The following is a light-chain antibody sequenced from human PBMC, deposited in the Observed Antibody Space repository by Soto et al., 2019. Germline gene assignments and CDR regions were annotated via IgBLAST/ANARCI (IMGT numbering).Light chain of an antibody. CDR3: SSYTSSSTVV. CDR2: DVS. Sequence: QSVLTQPASVSGSPGQSIAISCTGTGSDVGGYNYVSWYQQKPGKAPKLMIYDVSNRPSGVSNRFFGSKSGNTASLTISGLQAEDEADYYCSSYTSSSTVVFGGGTKLTVL. V-gene: IGLV2-14*01. J-gene: IGLJ2*01. CDR1: GSDVGGYNY.